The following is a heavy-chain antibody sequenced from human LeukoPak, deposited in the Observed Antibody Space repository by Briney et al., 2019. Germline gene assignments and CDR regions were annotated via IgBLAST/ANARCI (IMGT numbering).Heavy chain of an antibody. D-gene: IGHD3-22*01. CDR1: GFTFSSYW. CDR3: AKTYDGSGYYNVPGDYFDY. J-gene: IGHJ4*02. CDR2: IKQDGSEK. Sequence: PGGSLRLSCAASGFTFSSYWMSWVRQAPGKGLEWVANIKQDGSEKYYVDSVKGRFTISRDNSKNTLYLQMNSLRAEDTAVYYCAKTYDGSGYYNVPGDYFDYWGQGTLVTVSS. V-gene: IGHV3-7*03.